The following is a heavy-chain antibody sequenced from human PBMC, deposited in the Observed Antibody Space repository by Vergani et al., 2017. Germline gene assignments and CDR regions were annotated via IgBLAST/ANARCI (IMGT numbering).Heavy chain of an antibody. Sequence: EVQLVQSGAEVRKPGESLRISCKGSGYSFTSYWISWVRQMPGKGLKWMGRIDPSDSYTNYSPSFQGHVTISADKSISTAYLQWSSLKASDTAMYYCAREVRSPYCGGDCYSEGDAFDIWGQGTMVTVSS. CDR3: AREVRSPYCGGDCYSEGDAFDI. J-gene: IGHJ3*02. CDR2: IDPSDSYT. D-gene: IGHD2-21*01. V-gene: IGHV5-10-1*03. CDR1: GYSFTSYW.